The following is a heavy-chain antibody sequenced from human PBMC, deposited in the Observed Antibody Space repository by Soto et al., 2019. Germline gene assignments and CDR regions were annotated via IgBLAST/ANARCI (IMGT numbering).Heavy chain of an antibody. CDR3: ARALVAFDY. Sequence: QAQLQESGPGLVKPSETLSLTCTVSGGSISSYYWSWIRQPPGKGLEWIGYIYYSGSTNYNPSLKSRGTISVDTSKTQFSLKLSSVTAADTAVYYCARALVAFDYWGQGTLVTVSS. V-gene: IGHV4-59*08. CDR2: IYYSGST. J-gene: IGHJ4*02. CDR1: GGSISSYY. D-gene: IGHD5-12*01.